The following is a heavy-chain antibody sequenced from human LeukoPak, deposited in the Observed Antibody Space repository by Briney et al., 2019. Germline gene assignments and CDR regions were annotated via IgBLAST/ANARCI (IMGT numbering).Heavy chain of an antibody. CDR3: ARSYYDYVWGSYRGKAYFDY. V-gene: IGHV4-34*01. CDR2: INHSGST. D-gene: IGHD3-16*02. Sequence: SETLSLTCAVYGGSFSGYYWSWIRQPPGKGLEWIGEINHSGSTNHNPSLKSRVTISVDTSKNQFSLKLSSVTAADTAVYYCARSYYDYVWGSYRGKAYFDYWGQGTLVTVSS. CDR1: GGSFSGYY. J-gene: IGHJ4*02.